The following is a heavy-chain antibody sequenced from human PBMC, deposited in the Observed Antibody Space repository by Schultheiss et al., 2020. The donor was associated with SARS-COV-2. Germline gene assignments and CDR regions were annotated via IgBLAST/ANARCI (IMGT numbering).Heavy chain of an antibody. CDR3: AKEPTIFGEGYFDY. CDR1: GFTFSSYD. Sequence: GESLKISCAASGFTFSSYDMHWVRQATGKGLEWVSAIGTAGDTYYPGSVKGRFTISRDNSKNTLYLQMNSLRAEDTAVYYCAKEPTIFGEGYFDYWGQGTLVTVSS. CDR2: IGTAGDT. J-gene: IGHJ4*02. V-gene: IGHV3-13*01. D-gene: IGHD3-3*01.